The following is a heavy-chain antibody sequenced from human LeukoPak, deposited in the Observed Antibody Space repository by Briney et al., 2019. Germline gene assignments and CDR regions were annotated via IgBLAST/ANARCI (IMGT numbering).Heavy chain of an antibody. D-gene: IGHD3-10*01. V-gene: IGHV3-48*03. CDR2: ISSSGYTR. CDR3: ARGRDFTMVRGVIIGYFDY. CDR1: GFTFSSYE. Sequence: GGSLRLSCAASGFTFSSYEMNWVRQAPGKGLEWVSYISSSGYTRYYADSVKGRLTISRDNAKNSLYLQMNSLRAEDTAVYYCARGRDFTMVRGVIIGYFDYWGQGTLVTVSS. J-gene: IGHJ4*02.